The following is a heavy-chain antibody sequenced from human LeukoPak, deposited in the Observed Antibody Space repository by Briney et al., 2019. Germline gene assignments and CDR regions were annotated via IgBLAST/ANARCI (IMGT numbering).Heavy chain of an antibody. Sequence: GGSLRLSCAASGFTFSTYAMHWVRQAPGKGLEWVANIKQDGSEKYYVDSVKGRFTISRDNAKNSLCLQMNSLRAEDTAVYYCAREGGRPGYFGSGSPWGQGTLVTVSS. CDR1: GFTFSTYA. CDR3: AREGGRPGYFGSGSP. J-gene: IGHJ4*02. CDR2: IKQDGSEK. D-gene: IGHD3-10*01. V-gene: IGHV3-7*01.